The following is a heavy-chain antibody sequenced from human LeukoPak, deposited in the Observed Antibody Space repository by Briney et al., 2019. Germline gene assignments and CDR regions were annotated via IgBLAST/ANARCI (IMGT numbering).Heavy chain of an antibody. D-gene: IGHD3-3*01. J-gene: IGHJ4*02. CDR3: VATFTVFGVVSTIE. V-gene: IGHV3-23*01. CDR1: GFTFKIYT. Sequence: PGGSLRLSCAAFGFTFKIYTMNWVRQAPGKGLEWVSGINFSGDNRGDNTYYADSVRGRFSISRDNSQNTVFLQMNSLRVGDTAAYYCVATFTVFGVVSTIEWGQGTLVTVSS. CDR2: INFSGDNRGDNT.